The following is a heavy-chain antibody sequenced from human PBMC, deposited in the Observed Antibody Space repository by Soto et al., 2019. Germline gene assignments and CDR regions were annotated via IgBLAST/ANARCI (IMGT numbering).Heavy chain of an antibody. D-gene: IGHD3-22*01. CDR1: GFTFSSYA. CDR2: ISYDGSNK. Sequence: GGSLRLSCAASGFTFSSYAMHWVRQAPGKGLEWVAVISYDGSNKYYADSVKGRFTISRDNSKNTLYLQMNSLRAEDTAVYYCARDYYYYDSSGYFPWGQGTLVTVYS. CDR3: ARDYYYYDSSGYFP. V-gene: IGHV3-30-3*01. J-gene: IGHJ5*02.